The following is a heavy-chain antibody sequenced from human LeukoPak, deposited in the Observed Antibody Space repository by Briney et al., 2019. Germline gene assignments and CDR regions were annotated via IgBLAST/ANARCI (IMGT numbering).Heavy chain of an antibody. CDR2: IYYSGST. CDR1: GGSISSYY. CDR3: ARSTTVTTTTFDY. J-gene: IGHJ4*02. D-gene: IGHD4-17*01. Sequence: SETLSLTCTVSGGSISSYYWSWIRQPPGKGLEWIGYIYYSGSTNYNPSLKSRVTISVDTSKNQFSLKVSSVTAADTAVYYCARSTTVTTTTFDYWGQGTLVTVSS. V-gene: IGHV4-59*01.